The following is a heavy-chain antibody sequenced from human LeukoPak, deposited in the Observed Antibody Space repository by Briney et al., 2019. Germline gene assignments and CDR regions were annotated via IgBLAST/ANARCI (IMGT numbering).Heavy chain of an antibody. Sequence: PGGSLRLSCAASGFTFSSYAMSWVRQAQGKGLEWVSAISGSGGSTYYADSVKGRFTISRDNSKNTLYLQMNSLRAEDTAVYYCAKARRTVLLWFGESKAPDYWGQGTLVTVSS. CDR3: AKARRTVLLWFGESKAPDY. V-gene: IGHV3-23*01. D-gene: IGHD3-10*01. CDR1: GFTFSSYA. CDR2: ISGSGGST. J-gene: IGHJ4*02.